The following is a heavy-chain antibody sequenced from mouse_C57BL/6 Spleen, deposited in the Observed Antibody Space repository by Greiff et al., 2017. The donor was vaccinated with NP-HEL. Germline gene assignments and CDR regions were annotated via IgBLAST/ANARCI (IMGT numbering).Heavy chain of an antibody. CDR1: GYTFTSYW. J-gene: IGHJ2*01. V-gene: IGHV1-55*01. D-gene: IGHD2-3*01. Sequence: QVQLQQPGAELVKPGASVKMSCKASGYTFTSYWITWVKQRPGQGLEWIGDIYPGSGSTNYNEKFKSKATLTVDTSSSTAYMQLSSLTSEDSAVYYCARGDDGYYACDYWGQGTTLTVSS. CDR2: IYPGSGST. CDR3: ARGDDGYYACDY.